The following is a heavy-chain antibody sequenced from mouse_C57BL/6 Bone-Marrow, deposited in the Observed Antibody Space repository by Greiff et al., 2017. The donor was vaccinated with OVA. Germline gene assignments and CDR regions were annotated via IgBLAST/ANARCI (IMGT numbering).Heavy chain of an antibody. J-gene: IGHJ3*01. CDR2: IDPSDSYT. CDR3: ASEGRTGPFAF. Sequence: QVQLQQSGAELVMPGASVKLSCKASGYPFPSYWMHWVKQRPGQGLEWFGEIDPSDSYTNYNQKFKGKSTLTVDKSSSTAYMQLSSLTSEDSAVYYSASEGRTGPFAFWGQGTLVTVSA. V-gene: IGHV1-69*01. CDR1: GYPFPSYW. D-gene: IGHD4-1*01.